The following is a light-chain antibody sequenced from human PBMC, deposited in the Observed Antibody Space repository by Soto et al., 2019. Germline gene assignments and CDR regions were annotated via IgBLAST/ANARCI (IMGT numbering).Light chain of an antibody. CDR1: QSISKW. CDR2: DAS. V-gene: IGKV1-5*01. CDR3: QQYSSYSAWT. Sequence: DIQMTQSPSTLSASMGDSVSSXXRSSQSISKWLAWHQQKPGKAPKLXXYDASTLQSGVPPRFSGSGSGTEFTLTIRSLQPDDIATYYCQQYSSYSAWTFGEGTKVDIK. J-gene: IGKJ1*01.